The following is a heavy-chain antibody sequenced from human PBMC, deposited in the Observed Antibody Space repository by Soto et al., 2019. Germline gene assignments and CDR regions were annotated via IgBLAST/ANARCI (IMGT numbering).Heavy chain of an antibody. Sequence: GESLKISCKGSGCSFTSYWIGWVRQMTGKGLEWMGIIYPGDSDTRYSPSFQGQVTISADKSISTAYLQWSSLKASDTAMYYCARILVATEDPNFDYWGQGTLVTVSS. D-gene: IGHD5-12*01. CDR3: ARILVATEDPNFDY. CDR1: GCSFTSYW. V-gene: IGHV5-51*01. CDR2: IYPGDSDT. J-gene: IGHJ4*02.